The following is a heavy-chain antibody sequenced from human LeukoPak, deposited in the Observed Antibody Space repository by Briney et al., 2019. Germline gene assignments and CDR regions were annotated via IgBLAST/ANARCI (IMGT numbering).Heavy chain of an antibody. Sequence: GGSLRLSCAASGFTFSSYGMHWVRQAPGKGLEWVAFIRYDGSNKYYADSVKGRFTISRDNSKNTLYLQMNSLRAEDTAVYYCAGDYVWGSYRYWTPTYWFDPWGQGTLVTVSS. CDR2: IRYDGSNK. J-gene: IGHJ5*02. V-gene: IGHV3-30*02. CDR3: AGDYVWGSYRYWTPTYWFDP. D-gene: IGHD3-16*02. CDR1: GFTFSSYG.